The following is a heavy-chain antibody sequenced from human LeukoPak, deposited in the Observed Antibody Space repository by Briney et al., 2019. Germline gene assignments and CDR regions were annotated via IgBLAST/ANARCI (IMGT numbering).Heavy chain of an antibody. Sequence: ASVKVSCKASGYTFIGYYMHWVRQAPGQGREWMGWIHPYSGGTHFAQRFQGRVSMTLDTSISTAYMELTRLTSDDTAVYYCARDGVAGSSDAFDIWGQGTMVTVSA. V-gene: IGHV1-2*02. CDR2: IHPYSGGT. CDR3: ARDGVAGSSDAFDI. J-gene: IGHJ3*02. D-gene: IGHD6-19*01. CDR1: GYTFIGYY.